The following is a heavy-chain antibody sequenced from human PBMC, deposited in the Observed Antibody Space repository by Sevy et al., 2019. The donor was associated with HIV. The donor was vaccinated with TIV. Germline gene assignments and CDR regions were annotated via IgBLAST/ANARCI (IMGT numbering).Heavy chain of an antibody. CDR2: INPNNGDT. J-gene: IGHJ5*02. V-gene: IGHV1-2*02. CDR1: GYTFRHYW. CDR3: ARDAGIYGPPWWFDP. Sequence: ASVKVSCQASGYTFRHYWIHWMRQAPGQGPEWMGWINPNNGDTLYAQTFQGRVTMTRDISISAAYMELNCLSSDDTAVYYCARDAGIYGPPWWFDPWGQGTLVTVSS. D-gene: IGHD3-10*01.